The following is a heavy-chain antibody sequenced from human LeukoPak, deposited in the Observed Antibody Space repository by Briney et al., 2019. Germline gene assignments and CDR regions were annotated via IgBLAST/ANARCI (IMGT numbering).Heavy chain of an antibody. CDR3: ARVLRGVGYSSAMVTFNWFDP. D-gene: IGHD5-18*01. J-gene: IGHJ5*02. Sequence: SETLSLTCSVSDDSITMYYWTWIRQPPGKGLEWIGYVDHTGSTNFNPSLNGRVSISRDTTKNLFSLRLRSVTAADTAVYYCARVLRGVGYSSAMVTFNWFDPWGQGTLVTVSS. V-gene: IGHV4-59*08. CDR1: DDSITMYY. CDR2: VDHTGST.